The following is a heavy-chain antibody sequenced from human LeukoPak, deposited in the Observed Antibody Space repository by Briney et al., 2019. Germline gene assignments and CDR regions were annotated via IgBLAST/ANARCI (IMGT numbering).Heavy chain of an antibody. V-gene: IGHV3-30*18. D-gene: IGHD6-13*01. J-gene: IGHJ5*02. Sequence: PGGSLRLSCAASGFTFSSYGMHWVRQAPGKGLEWVAVISYDGSNKYYADSVKGRFTISRDNSKNTLYLQMNSLRAEDTAVYYCAKDPRLPYSTGELWFDPWGQGTLVTVSS. CDR1: GFTFSSYG. CDR3: AKDPRLPYSTGELWFDP. CDR2: ISYDGSNK.